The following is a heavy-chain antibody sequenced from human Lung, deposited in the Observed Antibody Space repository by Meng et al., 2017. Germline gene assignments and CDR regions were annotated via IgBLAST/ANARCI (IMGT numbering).Heavy chain of an antibody. D-gene: IGHD1-26*01. J-gene: IGHJ4*02. Sequence: QITLKESGPTLVKPTQTLTLTCTFSGFSLSTSGVGVGWIRQPPGKALEWLALIYWDDDKAYSPSLKSRLTITKDTSKNQVVLTMTNMDPVDTAIYYCAHRRLIHSGNYGGGLDYWGQGTLVTVSS. V-gene: IGHV2-5*02. CDR3: AHRRLIHSGNYGGGLDY. CDR2: IYWDDDK. CDR1: GFSLSTSGVG.